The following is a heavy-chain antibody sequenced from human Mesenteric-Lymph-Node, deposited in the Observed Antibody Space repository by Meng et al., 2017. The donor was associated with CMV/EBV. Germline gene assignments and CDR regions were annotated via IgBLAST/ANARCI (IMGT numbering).Heavy chain of an antibody. D-gene: IGHD1-26*01. CDR2: IYHSGST. V-gene: IGHV4-38-2*02. Sequence: SETLSLTCTVSGYSISSGYYWGWIRQPPGKGLEWIGSIYHSGSTYYNPSLKSRVTISVDTSKNQFSLKLSSVTAADTAVYYCAGARIGSYKLFDYWGQGTLVTVSS. CDR3: AGARIGSYKLFDY. CDR1: GYSISSGYY. J-gene: IGHJ4*02.